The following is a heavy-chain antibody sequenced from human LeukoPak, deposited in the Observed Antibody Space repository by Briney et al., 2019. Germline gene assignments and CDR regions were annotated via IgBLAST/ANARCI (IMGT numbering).Heavy chain of an antibody. CDR3: ARHWYYYGSGSYLGYFQH. V-gene: IGHV4-39*01. CDR1: GGSISSTYY. D-gene: IGHD3-10*01. J-gene: IGHJ1*01. Sequence: SETLSLTCTVSGGSISSTYYWDWIRQPPGKGLEWIGSIYYSGTTYYNPSLKSRVTISVDTSKNQFSLKLSSVTAADTAVYYCARHWYYYGSGSYLGYFQHWGQGTLVTVSS. CDR2: IYYSGTT.